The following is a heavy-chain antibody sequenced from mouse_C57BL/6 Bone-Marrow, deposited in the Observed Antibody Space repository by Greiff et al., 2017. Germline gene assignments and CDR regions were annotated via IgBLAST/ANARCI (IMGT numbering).Heavy chain of an antibody. Sequence: EVHLVESGGGLVKPGGSLKLSCAASGFTFSSYTMSWVRQTPEKRLEWVVTISGGGGNTYYPDSVKGRFTISRDNAKNTLYLQMSSLRSEDTALYYCARHDRLRRNYYAMDYWGQGTSVTVSS. D-gene: IGHD2-2*01. CDR2: ISGGGGNT. V-gene: IGHV5-9*01. CDR1: GFTFSSYT. J-gene: IGHJ4*01. CDR3: ARHDRLRRNYYAMDY.